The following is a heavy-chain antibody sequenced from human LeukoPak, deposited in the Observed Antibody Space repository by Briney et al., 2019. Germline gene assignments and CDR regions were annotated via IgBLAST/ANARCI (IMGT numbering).Heavy chain of an antibody. V-gene: IGHV3-23*01. D-gene: IGHD3-10*01. J-gene: IGHJ4*02. CDR1: GFTFSSYA. CDR3: AKDRVEGVRGVYYFDY. Sequence: GGSLRLSCVASGFTFSSYAMSWVRQAPGKGPEWVSAISGSGGSTYYADSVKGRFTISRDNSKNTLYLQMNSLRAEDTAVYYCAKDRVEGVRGVYYFDYWGQGTLVTVTS. CDR2: ISGSGGST.